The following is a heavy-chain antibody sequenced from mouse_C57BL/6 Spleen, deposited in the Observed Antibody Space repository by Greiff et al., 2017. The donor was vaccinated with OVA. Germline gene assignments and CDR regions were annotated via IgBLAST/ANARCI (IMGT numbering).Heavy chain of an antibody. J-gene: IGHJ3*01. Sequence: VQLQQPGAELVMPGASVKLSCKASGYTFTSYWMHWVKQRPGQGLEWIGEIDPSDSYTNYNQKFKGKSTLTVDKSSSTAYMQLSSLTSEDSAVYYCAREWDYFAYWGQGTLVTVSA. D-gene: IGHD2-13*01. CDR3: AREWDYFAY. CDR1: GYTFTSYW. CDR2: IDPSDSYT. V-gene: IGHV1-69*01.